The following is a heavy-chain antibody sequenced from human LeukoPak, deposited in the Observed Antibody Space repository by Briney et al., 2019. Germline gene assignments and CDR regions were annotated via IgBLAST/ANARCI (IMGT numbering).Heavy chain of an antibody. CDR2: INHSGST. J-gene: IGHJ4*02. D-gene: IGHD1-26*01. Sequence: SETLSLTCAVYGGXFSGYYWSWIRQPPGKGLEWIGEINHSGSTSYNPSLKSRVTISVDTSKSQFSLKLSSVTAADTAVYYCARLIVGATDFDYWGQGTLVTVSS. V-gene: IGHV4-34*01. CDR1: GGXFSGYY. CDR3: ARLIVGATDFDY.